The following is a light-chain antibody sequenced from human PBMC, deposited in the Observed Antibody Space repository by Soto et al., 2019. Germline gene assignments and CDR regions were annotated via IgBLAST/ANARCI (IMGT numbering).Light chain of an antibody. CDR3: QQYNNWPPLA. CDR2: GAS. CDR1: QSVSSN. Sequence: EIVMTQSPATLSVSPGERATLSCRASQSVSSNLAWYQQKPGQAPRLPISGASTRSTRIPARFSGSGSGTEFTLTISSLQSDYFAVYYCQQYNNWPPLAFGGGTKVEIK. J-gene: IGKJ4*01. V-gene: IGKV3-15*01.